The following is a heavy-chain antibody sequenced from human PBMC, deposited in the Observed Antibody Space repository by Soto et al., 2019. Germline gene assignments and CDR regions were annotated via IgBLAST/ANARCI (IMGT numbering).Heavy chain of an antibody. J-gene: IGHJ5*02. Sequence: ASVKVSCKASGYTFTSYAMHWVRQAPGQRLEWMGWINAGNGNTKYSQKFQGRVTITRDTSASTAYMELSSLRSEDTAVYYCARAITIFGAVIMAHGDWFDPWGQGTLVTVSS. V-gene: IGHV1-3*01. CDR3: ARAITIFGAVIMAHGDWFDP. D-gene: IGHD3-3*01. CDR1: GYTFTSYA. CDR2: INAGNGNT.